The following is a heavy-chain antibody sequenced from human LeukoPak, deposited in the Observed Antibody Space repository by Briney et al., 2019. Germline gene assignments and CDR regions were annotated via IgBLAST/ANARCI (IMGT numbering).Heavy chain of an antibody. D-gene: IGHD3-9*01. CDR2: IRYDGSNK. CDR3: AKDILTGLGLDY. V-gene: IGHV3-30*02. Sequence: GGSLRLSCAASGFTISSTYMNWVRQAPGKGLEWVAFIRYDGSNKYYADSVKGRFTISRDNSKNTLYLQMNSLRAEDTAVYYCAKDILTGLGLDYWGQGTLVTVSS. J-gene: IGHJ4*02. CDR1: GFTISSTY.